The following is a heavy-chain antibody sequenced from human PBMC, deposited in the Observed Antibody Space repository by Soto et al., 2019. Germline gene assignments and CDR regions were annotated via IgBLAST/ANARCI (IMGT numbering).Heavy chain of an antibody. CDR1: GYTVTSYG. CDR3: ARETERGNYDRSAFDY. D-gene: IGHD3-22*01. J-gene: IGHJ4*02. CDR2: ISAYNGNT. Sequence: QVQLVQSGAEVKKPWASVKVSCKASGYTVTSYGIHWVRQAPGQGLEWMGWISAYNGNTNYAQKLQGRGTMTTDTATSTAYMELRSRRFDDTAVYYCARETERGNYDRSAFDYWGQGTLVTVSS. V-gene: IGHV1-18*01.